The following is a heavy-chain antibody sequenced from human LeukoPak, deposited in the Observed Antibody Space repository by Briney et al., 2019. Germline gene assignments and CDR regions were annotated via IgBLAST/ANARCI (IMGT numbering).Heavy chain of an antibody. CDR3: ARRAEMAIQRRGAFDI. D-gene: IGHD5-24*01. CDR1: GGSVSSYY. Sequence: PSETLSLTCTVSGGSVSSYYWSWIRQPPGKGLEWVGQIYYSGSTNYNPSLKSRVTISIDTSKNQFSLKLSSVTAADTAVYYCARRAEMAIQRRGAFDIWGQGTMVTVSS. J-gene: IGHJ3*02. CDR2: IYYSGST. V-gene: IGHV4-59*08.